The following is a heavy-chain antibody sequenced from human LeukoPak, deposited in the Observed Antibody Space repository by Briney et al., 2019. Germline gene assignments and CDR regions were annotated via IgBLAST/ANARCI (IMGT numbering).Heavy chain of an antibody. D-gene: IGHD3-3*01. Sequence: SETLSLTCIVSGGSISGYYWSWIRQPPGKGLELIGHIYYTGNTVYNPSLKSRATILLDTSENQFSLKLRSVTTADTAVYYCARYRPSESRSGEVTSLDYWGQGTLVTVSS. J-gene: IGHJ4*02. V-gene: IGHV4-59*01. CDR3: ARYRPSESRSGEVTSLDY. CDR1: GGSISGYY. CDR2: IYYTGNT.